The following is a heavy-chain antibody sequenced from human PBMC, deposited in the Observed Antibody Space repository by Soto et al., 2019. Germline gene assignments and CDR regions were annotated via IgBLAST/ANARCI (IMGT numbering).Heavy chain of an antibody. CDR1: GLSVSTIF. J-gene: IGHJ6*02. CDR3: TRDAPGERPYYFYYYGMDV. CDR2: IYSDGKT. V-gene: IGHV3-53*01. Sequence: QLVESGGGLMQPGESLKLSCAVSGLSVSTIFVNWVRQSPGKGLEWVAVIYSDGKTFYADSVKGRFTISKDNSKNTLSLQMNSLRAEDTAVYYCTRDAPGERPYYFYYYGMDVWGQGTTVTVS.